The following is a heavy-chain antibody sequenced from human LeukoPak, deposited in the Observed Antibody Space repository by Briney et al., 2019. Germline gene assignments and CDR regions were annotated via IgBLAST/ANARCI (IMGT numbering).Heavy chain of an antibody. CDR3: ARGVRAYCGGDCYSRVAFDI. J-gene: IGHJ3*02. D-gene: IGHD2-21*01. CDR1: GGTFSSYA. V-gene: IGHV1-69*13. CDR2: IIPIFGTA. Sequence: ASVKVSCKASGGTFSSYAISWVRQAPGQGLEWMGGIIPIFGTANYAQKFQGRVTITADESMSTAYMELSSLRSEDTAVYYCARGVRAYCGGDCYSRVAFDIWGQGTMVTVSS.